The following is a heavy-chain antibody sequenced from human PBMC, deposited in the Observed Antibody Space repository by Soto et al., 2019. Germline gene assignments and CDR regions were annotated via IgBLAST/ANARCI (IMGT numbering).Heavy chain of an antibody. CDR2: IVVGSGNT. D-gene: IGHD3-3*01. J-gene: IGHJ3*02. CDR1: GGTFSSYA. CDR3: AAASGEITIFGVVNI. V-gene: IGHV1-58*02. Sequence: SVKVSCKASGGTFSSYAISWVRQAPGQRLEWIGWIVVGSGNTNYAQKFQERVTITRDMSTSTAYMELSSLRSEDTAVYYCAAASGEITIFGVVNIWGQGTMVTVSS.